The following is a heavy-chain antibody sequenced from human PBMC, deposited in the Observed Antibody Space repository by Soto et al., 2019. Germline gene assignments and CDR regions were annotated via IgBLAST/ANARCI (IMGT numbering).Heavy chain of an antibody. CDR2: MYYSGST. J-gene: IGHJ3*02. CDR1: GASVSSGSYY. D-gene: IGHD3-22*01. Sequence: QVQLQESGPGLVKPSETLSLTCTVSGASVSSGSYYWSWIRQPPGKGLEWIGYMYYSGSTNYNPSVKSRLTLSVDPSKHQSSLTLRSVTAADTAVYYCAIEDYYDSSGYYYRAFDIWGQRTMVTVSS. CDR3: AIEDYYDSSGYYYRAFDI. V-gene: IGHV4-61*01.